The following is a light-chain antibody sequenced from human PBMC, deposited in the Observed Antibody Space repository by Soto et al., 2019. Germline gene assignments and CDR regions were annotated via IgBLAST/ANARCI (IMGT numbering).Light chain of an antibody. Sequence: DIQMTQSPSTLSASVGDRVTITCRASQSLSNWLAWYQQRPGKAPKLLIHMASSLESGVPSRFSGSGSGTEFALTISSLQPDDFATYYGQQYNSYPVTFGPGTKVDIK. CDR3: QQYNSYPVT. V-gene: IGKV1-5*03. CDR1: QSLSNW. J-gene: IGKJ3*01. CDR2: MAS.